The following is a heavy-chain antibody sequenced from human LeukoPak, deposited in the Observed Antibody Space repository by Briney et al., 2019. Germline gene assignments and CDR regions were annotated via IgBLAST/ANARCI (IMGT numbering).Heavy chain of an antibody. CDR2: ISGSGGST. Sequence: QPGGSLRLSCAASGFTFSSYAMSWVRQAPGKGLEWVSAISGSGGSTYYADSVKGRFTISRDNSKNTLYLQMNSLRAEDTAVYYCAKDLDSSGYNYYYGMDVWGQGTTVTVSS. CDR3: AKDLDSSGYNYYYGMDV. V-gene: IGHV3-23*01. D-gene: IGHD3-22*01. J-gene: IGHJ6*02. CDR1: GFTFSSYA.